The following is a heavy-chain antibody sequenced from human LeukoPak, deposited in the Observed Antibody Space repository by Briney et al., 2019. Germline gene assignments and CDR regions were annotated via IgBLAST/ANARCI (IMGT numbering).Heavy chain of an antibody. V-gene: IGHV3-23*01. J-gene: IGHJ3*02. CDR2: ISGSGGST. CDR1: GFTFSSYA. D-gene: IGHD6-13*01. CDR3: AKDTVVAAGTGAFDI. Sequence: PGGSLRLSCAASGFTFSSYAMSWVRQAPGQGLKWVSAISGSGGSTYYADSVKGRFTISRDNSKNTLYLQMNSLRAEDTAVYYCAKDTVVAAGTGAFDIWGQGTMVTVSS.